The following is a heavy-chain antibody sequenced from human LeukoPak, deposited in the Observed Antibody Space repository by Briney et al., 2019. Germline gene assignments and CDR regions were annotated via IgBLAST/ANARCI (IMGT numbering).Heavy chain of an antibody. V-gene: IGHV3-48*04. CDR2: ISSNSSTI. J-gene: IGHJ5*02. D-gene: IGHD1-26*01. CDR1: GFTFSSYS. CDR3: ARDQSGSYYPNSFDP. Sequence: GGSLRLSCAASGFTFSSYSMNWVRQAPGKGLEWVSYISSNSSTIYYAAAVKGRFTISSNNDKISVDHQMNIMRAWNSAVYYCARDQSGSYYPNSFDPWGQGTLVTVSS.